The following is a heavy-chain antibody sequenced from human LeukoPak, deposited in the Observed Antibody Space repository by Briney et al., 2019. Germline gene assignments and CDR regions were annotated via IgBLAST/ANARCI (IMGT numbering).Heavy chain of an antibody. J-gene: IGHJ4*02. CDR2: IYPGDSDI. Sequence: GESLKISCKGSGYSFINYWIGWVRQMPGKGLEWVGIIYPGDSDIRYSPPFQGQVTISADKSMSTAYLQWRSLKASDTAMYYCARTNCGGDCYSAIDYWGQGTLVTVSS. CDR1: GYSFINYW. V-gene: IGHV5-51*01. D-gene: IGHD2-21*02. CDR3: ARTNCGGDCYSAIDY.